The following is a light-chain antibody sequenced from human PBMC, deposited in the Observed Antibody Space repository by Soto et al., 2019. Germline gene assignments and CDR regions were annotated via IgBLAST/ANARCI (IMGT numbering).Light chain of an antibody. CDR2: DAS. CDR3: QKRSDWPPIT. CDR1: RTVNNY. J-gene: IGKJ5*01. Sequence: EIVLTQSPDTLSLSPGEIATLSCRASRTVNNYLAWYQQKPGQAPRLLIYDASFRATGIPARFSGSGSGTDFTLTLSCLEPEDFAVYFCQKRSDWPPITFGQGARVEIK. V-gene: IGKV3-11*01.